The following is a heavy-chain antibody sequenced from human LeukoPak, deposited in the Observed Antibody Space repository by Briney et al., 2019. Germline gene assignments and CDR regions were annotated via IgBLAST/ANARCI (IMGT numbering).Heavy chain of an antibody. CDR2: IYYSGST. D-gene: IGHD1-26*01. V-gene: IGHV4-39*01. CDR1: GGSISSSSYY. Sequence: PSETLSHTCTVSGGSISSSSYYWGWIRQPPGKGLEWIGSIYYSGSTYYNPSLKSRVTISVDTSKNQFSLKLSCVTAADTAVYYCARWESRLHSFAYWGQGTLVTVSS. J-gene: IGHJ4*02. CDR3: ARWESRLHSFAY.